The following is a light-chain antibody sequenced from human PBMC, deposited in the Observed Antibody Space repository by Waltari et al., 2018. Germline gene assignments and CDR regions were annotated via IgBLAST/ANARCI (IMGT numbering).Light chain of an antibody. CDR1: QSIDRSH. V-gene: IGKV3-20*01. CDR3: QQYDNSPGYT. Sequence: IVLTQSPGTLSLSPGEGATLSCRASQSIDRSHLAWYQQKPGQPPRRLLYGARSRATGVPDRFSGSGSGTDVTLTIDRLEPEDFAVYYCQQYDNSPGYTFGQGTKLEI. J-gene: IGKJ2*01. CDR2: GAR.